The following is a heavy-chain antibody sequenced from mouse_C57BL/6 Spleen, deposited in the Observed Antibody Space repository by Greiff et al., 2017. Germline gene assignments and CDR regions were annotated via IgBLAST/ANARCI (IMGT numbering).Heavy chain of an antibody. J-gene: IGHJ3*01. Sequence: QVQLQQPGAELVKPGASVKLSCKASGYTFTSYWMQWVQQRPGQGLEWIGAIDPSDSYTNYNQKFKGKATLTVDTSSSTAYMQLSSLTSEDSAVYYCARPTRGSSWFAYWGQGTLVTVSA. CDR3: ARPTRGSSWFAY. V-gene: IGHV1-50*01. CDR2: IDPSDSYT. D-gene: IGHD1-1*01. CDR1: GYTFTSYW.